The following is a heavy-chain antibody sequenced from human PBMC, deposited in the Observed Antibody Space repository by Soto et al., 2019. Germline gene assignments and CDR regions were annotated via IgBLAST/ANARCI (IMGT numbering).Heavy chain of an antibody. CDR2: IYYSGST. J-gene: IGHJ4*02. CDR1: GGSISSGGYY. V-gene: IGHV4-31*03. CDR3: ARGDIVVVPAAPPYFYY. Sequence: PSETLSLTCTVSGGSISSGGYYWSWVRQHPGKGLEWIGYIYYSGSTYYNPSLKSRVTISVDTSKNQFSLKLSSVTAADTAVYYCARGDIVVVPAAPPYFYYWGRGTLVTVSA. D-gene: IGHD2-2*01.